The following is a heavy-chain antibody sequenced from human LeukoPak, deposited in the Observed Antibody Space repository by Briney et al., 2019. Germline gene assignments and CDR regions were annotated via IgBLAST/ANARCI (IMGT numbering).Heavy chain of an antibody. J-gene: IGHJ4*02. CDR3: APRLSGSYSVH. CDR1: GFTFSSYA. Sequence: GGSLRLSCAASGFTFSSYAMSWVRQAPGKGLEWVSAISGSGGSKYYADSVKGRFTISRDNSKNTLYLQMNSLRAEDTAVYYCAPRLSGSYSVHWGQGTLVTVSS. D-gene: IGHD1-26*01. V-gene: IGHV3-23*01. CDR2: ISGSGGSK.